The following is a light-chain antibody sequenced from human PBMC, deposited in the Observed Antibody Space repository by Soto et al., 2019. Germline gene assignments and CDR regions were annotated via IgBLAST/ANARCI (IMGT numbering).Light chain of an antibody. CDR1: QRVGSSY. CDR2: GAS. CDR3: HKYNTYWT. V-gene: IGKV3-20*01. Sequence: DIVLTQTPGTLSLSPGERATLSCRASQRVGSSYLAWYQQIPGQAPRLLIYGASSRATGIPDRFSGSGSGTEFTLTISSLQSDDFATYYCHKYNTYWTFGQGTKVDIK. J-gene: IGKJ1*01.